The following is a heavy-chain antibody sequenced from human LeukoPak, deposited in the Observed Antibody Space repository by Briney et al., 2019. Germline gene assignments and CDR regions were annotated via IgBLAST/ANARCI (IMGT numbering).Heavy chain of an antibody. J-gene: IGHJ4*02. CDR3: ARGSGYYLGHFDY. CDR2: IKQDGSEK. Sequence: GGSLRLSCAASAFTFSTYWMSWVRQAPGEGLEWVANIKQDGSEKYYVDSVKGRFTISRDNAKNSLYLQMNSLRAEDTAVYYCARGSGYYLGHFDYWGQGTLVTLSS. V-gene: IGHV3-7*01. CDR1: AFTFSTYW. D-gene: IGHD3-22*01.